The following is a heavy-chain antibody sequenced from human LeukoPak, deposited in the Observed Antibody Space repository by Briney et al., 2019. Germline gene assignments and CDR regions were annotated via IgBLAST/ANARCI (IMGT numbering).Heavy chain of an antibody. Sequence: ASVKVSCKASGYTFTGYYMHWVRQAPGQGLEWMGWINPNSGGTNYAQKFQGRVTMTRDTSISTAYMELSRLRSDDTAVYYCARDRTDCSSTSCQTMDVWGKGTTVTVSS. D-gene: IGHD2-2*01. CDR3: ARDRTDCSSTSCQTMDV. CDR2: INPNSGGT. CDR1: GYTFTGYY. J-gene: IGHJ6*04. V-gene: IGHV1-2*02.